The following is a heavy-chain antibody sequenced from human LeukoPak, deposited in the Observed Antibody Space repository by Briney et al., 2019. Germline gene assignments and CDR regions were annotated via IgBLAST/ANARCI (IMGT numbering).Heavy chain of an antibody. J-gene: IGHJ3*02. Sequence: PGGSLRLSCTASRFTFSSYSMNWVRQAPGKGLEWVSSIGARSSPIFYADSAKGRFTISRDNAKNSLFLQMNSLRDEDSAVYYCVRGGTGATRVDTLDIWGQGAMVTVSS. CDR3: VRGGTGATRVDTLDI. CDR1: RFTFSSYS. D-gene: IGHD1-7*01. CDR2: IGARSSPI. V-gene: IGHV3-21*01.